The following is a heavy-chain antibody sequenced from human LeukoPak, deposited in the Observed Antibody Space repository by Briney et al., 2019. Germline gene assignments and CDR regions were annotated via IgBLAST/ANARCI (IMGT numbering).Heavy chain of an antibody. V-gene: IGHV3-15*01. Sequence: GGSLRLSCAASGFTFSNAWMTWVRQAPGKGLEWVGRIKSKADGGTTDYAAPVRGRFTISRDDSKNTLYLQMNSLKTEDTAVYYCTTDNSVVVPAATTYYYGMDVWGQGTTVTVSS. CDR2: IKSKADGGTT. D-gene: IGHD2-2*01. CDR3: TTDNSVVVPAATTYYYGMDV. J-gene: IGHJ6*02. CDR1: GFTFSNAW.